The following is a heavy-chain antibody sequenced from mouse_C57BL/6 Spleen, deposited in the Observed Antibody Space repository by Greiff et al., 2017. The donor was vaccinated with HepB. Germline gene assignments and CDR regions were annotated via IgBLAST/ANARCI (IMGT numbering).Heavy chain of an antibody. Sequence: EVMLVESGGGLVQPGGSLKLSCAASGFTFSDYYMYWVRQTPEKRLEWVAYISNGGGSTYYPDTVKGRFTISRDNAKNTLYLQMSRLKSEDTAMYYCARRGLRGYFDVWGTGTTVTVSS. J-gene: IGHJ1*03. D-gene: IGHD3-1*01. CDR1: GFTFSDYY. CDR2: ISNGGGST. CDR3: ARRGLRGYFDV. V-gene: IGHV5-12*01.